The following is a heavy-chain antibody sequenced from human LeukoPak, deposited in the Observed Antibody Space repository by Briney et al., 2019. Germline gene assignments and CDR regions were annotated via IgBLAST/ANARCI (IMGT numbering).Heavy chain of an antibody. J-gene: IGHJ3*02. CDR1: GFTFSSYG. D-gene: IGHD1-26*01. CDR3: ARDLRSVKWEPGPHDAFDI. V-gene: IGHV3-30*03. CDR2: ISYDGSNK. Sequence: GRSLRLSCAASGFTFSSYGMHWVRQAPGKGLEWVAVISYDGSNKYYADSVKGRFTISRDNSKNTLYLQMNSLRAEDTAVYYCARDLRSVKWEPGPHDAFDIWGQGTMVTVSS.